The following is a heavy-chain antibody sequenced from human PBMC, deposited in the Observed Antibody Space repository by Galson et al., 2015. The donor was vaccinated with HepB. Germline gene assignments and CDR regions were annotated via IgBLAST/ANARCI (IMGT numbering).Heavy chain of an antibody. D-gene: IGHD2-15*01. Sequence: SVKVSCKASGYTFTGYYMHWVRQAPGQGLEWMGWINPNSGGTNYAQKFQGRVTMTRDTSISTAYMELSRLRSDDTAVYYCARDQWGGVAALDPYWCFDLWGRGTLVTVSS. CDR2: INPNSGGT. V-gene: IGHV1-2*02. J-gene: IGHJ2*01. CDR3: ARDQWGGVAALDPYWCFDL. CDR1: GYTFTGYY.